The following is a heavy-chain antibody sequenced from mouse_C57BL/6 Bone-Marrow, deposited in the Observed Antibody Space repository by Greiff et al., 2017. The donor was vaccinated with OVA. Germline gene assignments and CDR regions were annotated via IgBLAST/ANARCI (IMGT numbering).Heavy chain of an antibody. CDR3: ARGYYGNYGGFGY. Sequence: QVQLKQPGAELVRPGSSVKLSCKASGYTFTSYWMHWVKQRPIQGLEWIGNIDPSDSDTHYNQKFKDKATLTVDKSSRTAYMQLSSLTSEDSAVYYCARGYYGNYGGFGYWGQGTLVTVSA. J-gene: IGHJ3*01. D-gene: IGHD2-1*01. CDR1: GYTFTSYW. V-gene: IGHV1-52*01. CDR2: IDPSDSDT.